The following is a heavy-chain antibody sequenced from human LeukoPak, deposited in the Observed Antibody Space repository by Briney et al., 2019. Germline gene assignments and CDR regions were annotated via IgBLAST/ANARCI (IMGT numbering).Heavy chain of an antibody. V-gene: IGHV3-23*01. D-gene: IGHD2-15*01. CDR1: GFTFSSYA. CDR3: AKDPQDCSGGSCYTPGYYFDY. J-gene: IGHJ4*02. Sequence: GGSLRLSCAASGFTFSSYAMSWVRQAPGKGLEWVSAISGSGGSTYYADSVKGRFTISRDNSKNTLYLQMNSLRAEDTAVYYCAKDPQDCSGGSCYTPGYYFDYWGQGTLVTVSS. CDR2: ISGSGGST.